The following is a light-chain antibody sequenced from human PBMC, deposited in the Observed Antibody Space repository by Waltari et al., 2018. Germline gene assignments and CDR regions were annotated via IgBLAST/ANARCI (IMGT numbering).Light chain of an antibody. CDR1: QSVSTN. V-gene: IGKV3-15*01. Sequence: IVMTQPPVTLSVSPGERATLSCRASQSVSTNLAWYRQRPGQAPRLLMYSASTRASGLPARFSGSGSGTEFTLTISSLHSEDFAVYYCQQYNDWPRTFGQGTKLEI. CDR3: QQYNDWPRT. J-gene: IGKJ2*01. CDR2: SAS.